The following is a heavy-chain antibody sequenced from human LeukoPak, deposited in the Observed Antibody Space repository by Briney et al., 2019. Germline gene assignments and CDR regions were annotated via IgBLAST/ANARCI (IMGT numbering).Heavy chain of an antibody. D-gene: IGHD3-16*02. CDR2: INHSGST. Sequence: SETLSLTCAVYGGSFSGYYWSWIRQPPGKGLEWIGEINHSGSTNYNPSLKSRVTISVDTSKNQFSLKLSSVTAADTAVYYCARSIIGKFDYWGQGTLVTVSS. J-gene: IGHJ4*02. CDR3: ARSIIGKFDY. CDR1: GGSFSGYY. V-gene: IGHV4-34*01.